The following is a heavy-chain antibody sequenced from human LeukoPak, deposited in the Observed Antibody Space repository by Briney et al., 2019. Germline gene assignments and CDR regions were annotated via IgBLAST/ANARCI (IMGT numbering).Heavy chain of an antibody. Sequence: GGSLRLSCAASGFTFNDYSINWVRQAPGKGLEWVSSITSSSSYIYYADSVKGRSTISRDNAKNSLYLQMNSLRAEDTAVYYCARERSLANFDYWGQGTLVTVSS. J-gene: IGHJ4*02. V-gene: IGHV3-21*01. CDR1: GFTFNDYS. CDR3: ARERSLANFDY. CDR2: ITSSSSYI.